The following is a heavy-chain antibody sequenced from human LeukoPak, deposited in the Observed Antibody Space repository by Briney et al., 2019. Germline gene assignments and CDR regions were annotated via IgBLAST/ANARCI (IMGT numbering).Heavy chain of an antibody. V-gene: IGHV1-46*01. CDR1: GYTFTSYY. J-gene: IGHJ4*02. CDR2: INPSGGST. Sequence: ASVKVSCKASGYTFTSYYMHWLRQAPGQGLEWMGIINPSGGSTSCAQKFQGRVTMTRDTSTSTVYMELSSLRSEDTAVYYCARVLYYDSSGYYWGTPGDYWGQGTLVTVSS. CDR3: ARVLYYDSSGYYWGTPGDY. D-gene: IGHD3-22*01.